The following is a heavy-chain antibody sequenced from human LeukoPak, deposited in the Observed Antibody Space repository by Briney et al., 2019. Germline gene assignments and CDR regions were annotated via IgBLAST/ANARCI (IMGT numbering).Heavy chain of an antibody. V-gene: IGHV3-21*06. J-gene: IGHJ4*02. Sequence: GGSLRLSCTASGFTFSDYDMNWVRLAPGKGLEWVSSISGRSSHMYYTDSAKGRFTISRDNAKNSLYLQMNSLRAEGTAVYYCAREGSSTDYWGQGTLVTVSS. CDR1: GFTFSDYD. CDR3: AREGSSTDY. D-gene: IGHD6-6*01. CDR2: ISGRSSHM.